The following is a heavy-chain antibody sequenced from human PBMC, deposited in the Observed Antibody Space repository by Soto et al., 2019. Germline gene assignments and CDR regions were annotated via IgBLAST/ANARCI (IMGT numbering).Heavy chain of an antibody. D-gene: IGHD3-22*01. V-gene: IGHV3-21*01. J-gene: IGHJ3*02. CDR3: ARPDSSGYAHDAFDI. Sequence: GGSLRLSCAASGFTFSSYSMNWVRQAPGKGLEWVSSISSSSSYIYYADSVKGRFTISRDNAKNSLYLQMNSLRAEDTAVYYCARPDSSGYAHDAFDIWGQGTMVTVSS. CDR2: ISSSSSYI. CDR1: GFTFSSYS.